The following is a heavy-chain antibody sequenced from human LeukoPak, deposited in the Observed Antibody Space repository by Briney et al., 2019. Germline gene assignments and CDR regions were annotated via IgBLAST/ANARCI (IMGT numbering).Heavy chain of an antibody. CDR1: GFTFSNAW. CDR3: ATRQLVLNSWFDP. D-gene: IGHD6-13*01. CDR2: IKSKTDGGTT. Sequence: GGSLRLSCAASGFTFSNAWMNWVRQAPGKGLEWVGRIKSKTDGGTTDYAAPVKGRFTISRDDSKNTLYLQMNSLKTEDTAVYYCATRQLVLNSWFDPWGQGTLVTVSS. V-gene: IGHV3-15*07. J-gene: IGHJ5*02.